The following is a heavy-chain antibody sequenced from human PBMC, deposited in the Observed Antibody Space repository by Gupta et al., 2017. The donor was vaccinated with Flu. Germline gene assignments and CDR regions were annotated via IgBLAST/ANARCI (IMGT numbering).Heavy chain of an antibody. V-gene: IGHV3-33*01. CDR1: GFTFSSYG. CDR3: ARDTMDYYDSSGYYSGYGMDV. Sequence: QVQLVESGGGVVQPGRSLRLSCAASGFTFSSYGMHCVRQGPGKGLEWVAVIWYDGSNKYYADSVKGRFTISRDNSKNTLYLQMNSLRAEDTAVYYCARDTMDYYDSSGYYSGYGMDVWGQGTTVTVSS. J-gene: IGHJ6*02. CDR2: IWYDGSNK. D-gene: IGHD3-22*01.